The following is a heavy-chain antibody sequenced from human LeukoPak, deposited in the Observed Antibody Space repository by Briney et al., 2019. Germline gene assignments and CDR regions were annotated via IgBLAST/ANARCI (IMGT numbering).Heavy chain of an antibody. CDR3: ARAEGAAGLNWFDP. CDR2: ISSSGSTI. J-gene: IGHJ5*02. Sequence: GGSLRLSCAASGFTFSSYEMNWVRQAPGKGLEWVSYISSSGSTIYYADSVKGRFTISRDNAKNSLYLQTNSLGAEDTAVYYCARAEGAAGLNWFDPWGQGTLVTVSS. CDR1: GFTFSSYE. D-gene: IGHD6-13*01. V-gene: IGHV3-48*03.